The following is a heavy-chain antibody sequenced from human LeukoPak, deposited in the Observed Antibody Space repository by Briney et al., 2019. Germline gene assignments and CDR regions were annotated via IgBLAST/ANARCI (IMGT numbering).Heavy chain of an antibody. CDR3: ARLNSGSFYMMLDY. V-gene: IGHV1-69*13. J-gene: IGHJ4*02. CDR1: GGTFSSYA. CDR2: IIPIFGTA. Sequence: SVKVSCKASGGTFSSYAISWVRQAPGQGLEWMGGIIPIFGTANYAQKFQGRVTITADESTSTAYMGLSSLRSEDTAVYYCARLNSGSFYMMLDYWGQGTLVTVSS. D-gene: IGHD1-26*01.